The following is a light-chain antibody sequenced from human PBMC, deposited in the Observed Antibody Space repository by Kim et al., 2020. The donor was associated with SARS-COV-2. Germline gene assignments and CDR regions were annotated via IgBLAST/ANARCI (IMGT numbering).Light chain of an antibody. Sequence: QSALTQPASVSGSPGQSVSLSCTGTSSNVGDYKLVSWYQQYPGKAPKLIIYEVAKRPSGVSARFSGSKSGNMASLTIAGLQAEDEADYYCSSYAGSSVYVFGTGTKVTVL. CDR2: EVA. J-gene: IGLJ1*01. CDR1: SSNVGDYKL. V-gene: IGLV2-23*02. CDR3: SSYAGSSVYV.